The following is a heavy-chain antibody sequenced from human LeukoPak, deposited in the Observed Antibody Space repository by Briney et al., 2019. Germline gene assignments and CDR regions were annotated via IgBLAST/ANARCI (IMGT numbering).Heavy chain of an antibody. V-gene: IGHV1-69*05. CDR1: GGTFSSYA. J-gene: IGHJ3*02. D-gene: IGHD3-10*01. CDR2: IIPIFGTA. Sequence: GASVKVSCKASGGTFSSYAISWVRQAPGQGLEWMGGIIPIFGTANYAQKFQGRVTITTDESTSTAYMELSSLRSEDTAVYYCATEWGDDAFDIWGQGTMITVSS. CDR3: ATEWGDDAFDI.